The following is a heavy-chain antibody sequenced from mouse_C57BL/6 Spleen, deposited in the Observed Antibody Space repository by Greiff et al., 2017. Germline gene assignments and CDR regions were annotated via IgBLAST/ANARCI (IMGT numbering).Heavy chain of an antibody. CDR1: GYTFTDYE. J-gene: IGHJ2*01. D-gene: IGHD2-1*01. V-gene: IGHV1-15*01. CDR2: IDPETGGT. CDR3: TISIYYGNYEGY. Sequence: QVQLQQSGAELVRPGASVTLSCKASGYTFTDYEMHWVKQTPVHGLEWIGAIDPETGGTAYNQKFKGKAILTADKSSSTAYMELRSLTSEDSAVYYCTISIYYGNYEGYGGQGTTPTASP.